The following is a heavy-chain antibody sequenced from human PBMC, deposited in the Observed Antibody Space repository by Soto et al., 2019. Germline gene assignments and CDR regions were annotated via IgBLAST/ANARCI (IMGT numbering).Heavy chain of an antibody. V-gene: IGHV3-30*18. D-gene: IGHD2-15*01. CDR3: GKRGGVVGGSEHPFFEY. CDR1: GFIFSNYG. Sequence: QVQLVESGGGVVQPGKSLRLSCAASGFIFSNYGMHWVRQAPGKGLEWVALISFDGKNRNYADSVKGRFTIYRDNPKNTLYLEMNSLRPEATAFYYWGKRGGVVGGSEHPFFEYWGQGTLVTVSS. J-gene: IGHJ4*02. CDR2: ISFDGKNR.